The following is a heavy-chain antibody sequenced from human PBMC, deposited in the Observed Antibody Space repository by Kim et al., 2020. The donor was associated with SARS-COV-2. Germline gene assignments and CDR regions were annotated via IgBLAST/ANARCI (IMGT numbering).Heavy chain of an antibody. CDR2: IYYSGST. D-gene: IGHD3-22*01. V-gene: IGHV4-31*03. Sequence: SETLSLTCTVSGGSISSGGYYWSWIRQHPGKGLEWIGYIYYSGSTYYNPSLKSRVTISVDTSKNQFSLKLSSVTAADTAVYYCARLLDPLYYDSSENWFDPWGQGTLVTVSS. CDR1: GGSISSGGYY. J-gene: IGHJ5*02. CDR3: ARLLDPLYYDSSENWFDP.